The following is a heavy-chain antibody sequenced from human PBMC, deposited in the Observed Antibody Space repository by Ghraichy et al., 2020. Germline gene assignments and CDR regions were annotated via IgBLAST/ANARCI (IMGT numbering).Heavy chain of an antibody. Sequence: LSLTCAASGFTFSSYAMSWVRQTPGKGLEWVSTIGGSGDSTSYADSVKGRFTISRDNSKNTLYLQMNSLKAEDTAVYFCANSGNRRFLEWSDMDVWGKGTTVTVSS. CDR1: GFTFSSYA. J-gene: IGHJ6*03. CDR2: IGGSGDST. CDR3: ANSGNRRFLEWSDMDV. V-gene: IGHV3-23*01. D-gene: IGHD3-3*01.